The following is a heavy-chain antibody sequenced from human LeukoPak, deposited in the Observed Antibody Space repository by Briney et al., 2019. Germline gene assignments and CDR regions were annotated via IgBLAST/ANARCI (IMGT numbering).Heavy chain of an antibody. CDR2: FHSGGDT. Sequence: GGSLRLSCAASGFTVSGDNMSWVRQSPAKGLEWVATFHSGGDTDYADSVKGRFTISRDDSKNMVYLQMNNLRVEDTALYYCAFFTSSWHPWGQGTPVTVSS. CDR1: GFTVSGDN. V-gene: IGHV3-66*01. CDR3: AFFTSSWHP. D-gene: IGHD6-13*01. J-gene: IGHJ5*01.